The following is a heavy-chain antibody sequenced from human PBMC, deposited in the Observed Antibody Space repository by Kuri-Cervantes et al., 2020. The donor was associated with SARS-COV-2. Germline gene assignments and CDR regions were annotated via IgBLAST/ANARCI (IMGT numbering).Heavy chain of an antibody. CDR3: TTDRLLDIRTFDY. CDR2: IKQDGSEK. CDR1: GFTFSSYW. Sequence: ETLSLTCAASGFTFSSYWMSWVRQAPGKGLEWVANIKQDGSEKYYVDSVKGRFTISRDDSKNTLYLQMNSLKTEDTAVYYCTTDRLLDIRTFDYWGQGTLVTVSS. V-gene: IGHV3-7*03. D-gene: IGHD2-2*03. J-gene: IGHJ4*02.